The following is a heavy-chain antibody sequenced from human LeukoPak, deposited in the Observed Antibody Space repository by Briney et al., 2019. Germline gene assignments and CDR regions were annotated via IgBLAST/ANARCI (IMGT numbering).Heavy chain of an antibody. J-gene: IGHJ3*02. Sequence: SETLSLTCTVSGGSISSSSYYWGWIRQPPGKGLEWIGRIYYSGSTYYNPSLKSRVTISVDTSKNQFSLKLSSVTAADTAVYCCARHSITMVRGVKPAPAFDIWGQGTMVTVSS. V-gene: IGHV4-39*01. CDR3: ARHSITMVRGVKPAPAFDI. CDR2: IYYSGST. CDR1: GGSISSSSYY. D-gene: IGHD3-10*01.